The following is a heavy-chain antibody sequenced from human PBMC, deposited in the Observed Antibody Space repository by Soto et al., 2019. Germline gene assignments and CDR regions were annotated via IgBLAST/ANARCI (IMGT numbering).Heavy chain of an antibody. CDR3: ARDPGQQLVRYYYYGMDV. CDR1: GGTFSSYT. J-gene: IGHJ6*02. Sequence: QVQLVQSGAEVKKPGSSVKVSCKASGGTFSSYTISWVRQAPGQGLEWMGRIIPILGIANYAQKFQGRVTITADKSTSTAYMELSSLRSEDTAVYYCARDPGQQLVRYYYYGMDVWGQGTTVTVSS. CDR2: IIPILGIA. V-gene: IGHV1-69*08. D-gene: IGHD6-13*01.